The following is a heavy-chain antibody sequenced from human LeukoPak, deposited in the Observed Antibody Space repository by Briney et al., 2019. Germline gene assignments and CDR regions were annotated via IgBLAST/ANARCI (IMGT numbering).Heavy chain of an antibody. CDR3: ARDGGYSYGSDY. D-gene: IGHD5-18*01. V-gene: IGHV3-33*01. CDR2: IWYDGSNK. Sequence: PGGSLRLSCAASGFTLSSYGMHWVRQAPGKGLEWVAVIWYDGSNKYYADSVKGRFTISRDNSKNTLYLQMNSLRAEDTAVYYCARDGGYSYGSDYWGQGTLVTVSS. J-gene: IGHJ4*02. CDR1: GFTLSSYG.